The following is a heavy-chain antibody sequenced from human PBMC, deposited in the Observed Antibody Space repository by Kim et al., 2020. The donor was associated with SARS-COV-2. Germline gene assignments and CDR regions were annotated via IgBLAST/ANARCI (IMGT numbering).Heavy chain of an antibody. Sequence: SETLSLTCAVYGGSFSGYYWSWIRQPPGKGLEWIGEINHSGSTNYNPSLKSRVTISVDTSKNQFSLKLSSVTAADTAVYYCARGFSETYYYGSGSYYKERRRYYGMDVWGQGTTVTVSS. CDR3: ARGFSETYYYGSGSYYKERRRYYGMDV. J-gene: IGHJ6*02. D-gene: IGHD3-10*01. CDR1: GGSFSGYY. V-gene: IGHV4-34*01. CDR2: INHSGST.